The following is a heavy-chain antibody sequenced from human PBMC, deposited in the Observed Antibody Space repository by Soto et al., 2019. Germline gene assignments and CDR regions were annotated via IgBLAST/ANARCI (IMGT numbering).Heavy chain of an antibody. V-gene: IGHV1-46*01. J-gene: IGHJ4*02. D-gene: IGHD3-22*01. Sequence: GASVKVSCKASGYTFTSYYMHWVRQAPGQGLEWMGIINPSGGSTSYAQKFQGRVTMTRDTSTSTVYMELSSLRSEDTAVYYCARGSTGYYDSSGYRGFDYWGQGTLVTVSS. CDR1: GYTFTSYY. CDR3: ARGSTGYYDSSGYRGFDY. CDR2: INPSGGST.